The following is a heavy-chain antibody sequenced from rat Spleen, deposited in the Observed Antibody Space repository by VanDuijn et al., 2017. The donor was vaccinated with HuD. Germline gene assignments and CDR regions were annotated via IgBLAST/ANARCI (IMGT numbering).Heavy chain of an antibody. CDR3: AKQGTGSYWHFDF. CDR2: SASGGSNT. J-gene: IGHJ1*01. Sequence: EVQLVESGGGLVQPGRSLRLSCAASGFTFSSFPMAWVRQAPRKGLEWVATSASGGSNTYYPDSVKGRFTISRDNIKSTLYLQMDTLRSEDTATYYCAKQGTGSYWHFDFWGPGTKVTVSS. V-gene: IGHV5-25*01. D-gene: IGHD5-1*01. CDR1: GFTFSSFP.